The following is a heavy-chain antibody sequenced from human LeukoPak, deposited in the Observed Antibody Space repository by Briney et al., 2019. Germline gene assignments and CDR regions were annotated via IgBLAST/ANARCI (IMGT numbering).Heavy chain of an antibody. CDR1: GGTFSSYA. D-gene: IGHD3-22*01. CDR2: IIPILGIA. V-gene: IGHV1-69*04. J-gene: IGHJ4*02. CDR3: ARDFSSGNSGY. Sequence: ASVKVSCKASGGTFSSYAISWVRQAPGQGLEWMGRIIPILGIANYAQKFQGGVTITADKSTSTAYMELSSLRSEDTAVYYCARDFSSGNSGYWGQGTLVTVSS.